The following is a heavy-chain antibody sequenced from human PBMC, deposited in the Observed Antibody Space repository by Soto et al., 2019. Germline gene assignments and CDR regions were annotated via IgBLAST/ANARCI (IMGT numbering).Heavy chain of an antibody. D-gene: IGHD2-2*01. J-gene: IGHJ3*02. CDR3: ARGLVPAHPGDAFDI. CDR1: GFTFSSYG. V-gene: IGHV3-33*01. Sequence: QVQLVESGGGVVQPGRSLRLSCAASGFTFSSYGMHWVRQAPGKGLEWVAVIWYDGSNKYYADSVKGRFTISRDNSKNTLYLQMNSLRAEDTAVYYCARGLVPAHPGDAFDIWGQGTMVTVSS. CDR2: IWYDGSNK.